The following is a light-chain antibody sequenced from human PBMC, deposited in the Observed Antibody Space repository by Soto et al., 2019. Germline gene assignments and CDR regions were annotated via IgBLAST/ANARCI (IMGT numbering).Light chain of an antibody. CDR1: QSVSNY. V-gene: IGKV3-11*01. J-gene: IGKJ4*01. Sequence: EIVLTQSPATLSLSPGERATLSCRASQSVSNYLAWYQQKPGQAPRLLIYDASNRATGIPARFSGSGSGTDFTRTISSLEPEDVAVEYCQQRSDWPPLTFGGGTKVEIK. CDR3: QQRSDWPPLT. CDR2: DAS.